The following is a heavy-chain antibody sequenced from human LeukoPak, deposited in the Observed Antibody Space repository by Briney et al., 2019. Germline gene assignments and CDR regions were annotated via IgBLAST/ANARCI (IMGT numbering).Heavy chain of an antibody. V-gene: IGHV1-2*02. CDR1: GYTFSDSY. Sequence: ASLKVSCKTSGYTFSDSYIHWVRQAPGQRLEWMGWINPNSGETKSAQKFQGRVTMTGDTSISTAYMELRRVTSDDTAVYYCARDRDYSNTERGFDYWGQGTLVTVSS. CDR2: INPNSGET. D-gene: IGHD4-11*01. CDR3: ARDRDYSNTERGFDY. J-gene: IGHJ4*02.